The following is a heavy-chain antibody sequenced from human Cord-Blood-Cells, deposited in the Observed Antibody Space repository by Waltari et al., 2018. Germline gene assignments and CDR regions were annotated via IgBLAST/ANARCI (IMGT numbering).Heavy chain of an antibody. D-gene: IGHD3-10*01. V-gene: IGHV3-30*18. CDR2: ISYDGSNK. CDR1: GFTFSSYG. Sequence: QVQLVESGGGVVQPGRSLRLSCAASGFTFSSYGMHWVRQAPGKGLEWVAVISYDGSNKYYADSVKGRFTISRDNSKNTLYLQMNSLRAEDTAVHYCAKGPRRGNWYFDLWGRGTLVTVSS. CDR3: AKGPRRGNWYFDL. J-gene: IGHJ2*01.